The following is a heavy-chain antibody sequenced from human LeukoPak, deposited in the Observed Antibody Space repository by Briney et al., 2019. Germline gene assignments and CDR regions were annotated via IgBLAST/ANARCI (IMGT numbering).Heavy chain of an antibody. CDR1: GFTFSSYA. J-gene: IGHJ4*02. Sequence: PGGSLRLSCAASGFTFSSYALTWVRQAPGKGLEWVSSISDSGDRTHYADSVKGRFTISRVNSKNTLFLQMSNLRTEDTAVYYYANSSLAWGQGTLVTVSS. V-gene: IGHV3-23*01. CDR3: ANSSLA. CDR2: ISDSGDRT. D-gene: IGHD6-6*01.